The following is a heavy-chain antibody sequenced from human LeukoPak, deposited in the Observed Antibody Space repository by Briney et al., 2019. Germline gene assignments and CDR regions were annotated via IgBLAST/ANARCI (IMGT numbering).Heavy chain of an antibody. CDR2: MNPSSSNT. V-gene: IGHV1-8*01. CDR1: GYTSTSYD. D-gene: IGHD6-13*01. CDR3: ATGYSSSWYYYYGMDV. J-gene: IGHJ6*02. Sequence: ASVKVSCKAAGYTSTSYDINGGRQPAGRGLEGMGWMNPSSSNTGYAQYFAGGATMTRNTSIITTYMELSSLRSEDTAVYYCATGYSSSWYYYYGMDVWGQGTPVTVSS.